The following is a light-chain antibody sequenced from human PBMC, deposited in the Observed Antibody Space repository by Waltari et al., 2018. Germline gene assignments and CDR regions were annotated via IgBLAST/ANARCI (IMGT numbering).Light chain of an antibody. CDR3: QQGNSFPPT. Sequence: DIQMTQSPSSVSASVGDRVTITCRACQGISTSLAWYQQRPGKAPKVLIYSSSSLQSGVPSRFSGSGSGTDFTLTIDGLQPEDFATYYCQQGNSFPPTFGQGTKVEIK. J-gene: IGKJ1*01. CDR1: QGISTS. CDR2: SSS. V-gene: IGKV1-12*01.